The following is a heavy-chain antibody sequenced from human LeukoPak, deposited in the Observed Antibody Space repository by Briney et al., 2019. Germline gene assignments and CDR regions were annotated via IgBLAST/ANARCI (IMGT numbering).Heavy chain of an antibody. CDR1: GSSFTSYW. V-gene: IGHV5-51*01. D-gene: IGHD6-13*01. Sequence: GASLKISCKGSGSSFTSYWIGWVRPMPGKGLEWMGIIYPGDSDTRYSPSFQGQVTISADKSISTAYLQWSSLKASDTAMYYCARHLRSPAAGNEAYFDYWGQGTLVTVSA. CDR2: IYPGDSDT. J-gene: IGHJ4*02. CDR3: ARHLRSPAAGNEAYFDY.